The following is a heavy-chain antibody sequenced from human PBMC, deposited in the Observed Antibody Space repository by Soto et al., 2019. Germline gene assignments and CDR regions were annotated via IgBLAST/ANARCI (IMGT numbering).Heavy chain of an antibody. D-gene: IGHD2-2*01. CDR2: ISVSGDYR. Sequence: PGGSLRLSCKGSGSSINNYNMNWIRQAPGKGLEWVSYISVSGDYRYYAESVRDRFTISRVNGGDSVDLQMNSLRAEDTVVYFCAKGAYCSGTSCFYFDSWGLGSLVTVSS. J-gene: IGHJ4*01. CDR1: GSSINNYN. CDR3: AKGAYCSGTSCFYFDS. V-gene: IGHV3-21*01.